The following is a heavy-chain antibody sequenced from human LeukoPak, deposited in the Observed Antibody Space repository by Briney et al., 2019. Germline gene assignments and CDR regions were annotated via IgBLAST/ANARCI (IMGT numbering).Heavy chain of an antibody. CDR3: PRAYYDFWSGHDAFDI. J-gene: IGHJ3*02. CDR1: GGSIGSGSYY. D-gene: IGHD3-3*01. V-gene: IGHV4-61*02. Sequence: SETLSLTCTVSGGSIGSGSYYWSWIRQPAGKGLEWIGRIYTSGSTNYNPSLKSRVTISVDTSKNQFSLKLSSVTAADTAVYYCPRAYYDFWSGHDAFDIWGQGTMVTVSS. CDR2: IYTSGST.